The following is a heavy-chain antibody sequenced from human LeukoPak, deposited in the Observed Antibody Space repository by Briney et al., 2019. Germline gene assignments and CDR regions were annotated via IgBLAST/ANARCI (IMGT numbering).Heavy chain of an antibody. V-gene: IGHV3-72*01. CDR3: ARSDSYAAFDI. Sequence: GGSLRLSCAASGFTFSSYSMNWVRQAPGKGLEWVGRIRKKANSYSTEYAASAKGRFTISRDDSKNSLYLQMNSLKTEDTAVYYCARSDSYAAFDIWGQGTMVTVSS. D-gene: IGHD2-21*02. CDR1: GFTFSSYS. J-gene: IGHJ3*02. CDR2: IRKKANSYST.